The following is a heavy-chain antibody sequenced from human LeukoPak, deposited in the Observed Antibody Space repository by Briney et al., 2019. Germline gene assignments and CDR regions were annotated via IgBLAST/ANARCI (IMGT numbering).Heavy chain of an antibody. CDR3: ARGPYYDSWSGAGY. CDR2: ITTYNGNA. J-gene: IGHJ4*02. V-gene: IGHV1-18*01. D-gene: IGHD3-3*01. CDR1: GYTFRDFG. Sequence: ASVKVSCKASGYTFRDFGISWVRQAPGQGLEWMGWITTYNGNANYIQKLQGRVTMTTDTSTSTAYMELRSLRSDDTAVYYCARGPYYDSWSGAGYWGQGTLVTVSS.